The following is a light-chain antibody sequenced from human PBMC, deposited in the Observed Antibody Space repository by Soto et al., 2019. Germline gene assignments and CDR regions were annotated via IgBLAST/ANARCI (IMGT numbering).Light chain of an antibody. J-gene: IGKJ1*01. V-gene: IGKV1-6*01. CDR2: AAS. CDR1: QGIRTD. CDR3: LQDYNYPRA. Sequence: AIHMTQSPSSLSASVGDRVTITCRASQGIRTDLGWYQQKPGKAPKLLIYAASSLQSGVPSRFSGSGSGTDFTLTISSLQPEDFATYYCLQDYNYPRAFGQGTKVDIK.